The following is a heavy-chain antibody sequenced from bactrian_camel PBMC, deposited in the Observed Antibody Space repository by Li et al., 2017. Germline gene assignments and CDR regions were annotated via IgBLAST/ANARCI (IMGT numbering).Heavy chain of an antibody. J-gene: IGHJ6*01. CDR3: AAVSGY. CDR2: IYTDGIT. V-gene: IGHV3S10*01. Sequence: VQLVESGGDLVRPGGSLRIACAASGFPFSTYGYDIHWVRQAPGKGLEWVSNIYTDGITHYADSVKGRFTISKDNAKSTLYLQMNSLKPDDTAVYYCAAVSGYWGQGTQVTVS. CDR1: GFPFSTYGYD.